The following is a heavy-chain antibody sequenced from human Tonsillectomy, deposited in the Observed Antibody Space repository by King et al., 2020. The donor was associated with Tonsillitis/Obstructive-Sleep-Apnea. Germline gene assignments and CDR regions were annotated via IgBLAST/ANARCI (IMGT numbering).Heavy chain of an antibody. D-gene: IGHD6-6*01. CDR2: IYWDDDK. J-gene: IGHJ4*02. V-gene: IGHV2-5*02. CDR3: ARKYSSYGGYYFDY. CDR1: GFSLSTSGVG. Sequence: TLQESGPTLVKPPQTLTLTCTFSGFSLSTSGVGVGWIRQPPGKALEWLALIYWDDDKRYSPSLKSRLTITKDTSKNQVVLTMTNMDPVDTATYYCARKYSSYGGYYFDYWGQGTLVTVSS.